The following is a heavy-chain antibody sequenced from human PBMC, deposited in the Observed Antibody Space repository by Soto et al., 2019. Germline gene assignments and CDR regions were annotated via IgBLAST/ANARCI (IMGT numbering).Heavy chain of an antibody. CDR2: IWYDGSNK. V-gene: IGHV3-33*01. D-gene: IGHD2-15*01. CDR3: ARESSSGGSCYPGYYYGMDV. J-gene: IGHJ6*02. CDR1: GFTFSSYG. Sequence: GGSLRLSCAASGFTFSSYGMHWVRQAPGKGLEWVAVIWYDGSNKYYADSVKGRFTISRDNSKNTLYLQMNSLRAEDTAVYYCARESSSGGSCYPGYYYGMDVWGQGPTVIVSS.